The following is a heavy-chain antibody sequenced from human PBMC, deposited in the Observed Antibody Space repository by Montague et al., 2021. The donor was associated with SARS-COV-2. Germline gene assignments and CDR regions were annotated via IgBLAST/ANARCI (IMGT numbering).Heavy chain of an antibody. CDR2: IYYSGST. D-gene: IGHD3-22*01. CDR1: GGSISSYY. J-gene: IGHJ4*02. V-gene: IGHV4-59*13. CDR3: ARDSHYYDSSGHFDY. Sequence: SETLSLTCTVSGGSISSYYWSWIRQPPGKGLEWIGYIYYSGSTNYNPSLKSRVTISVDTSKNQFSLKLSSVTAADTAVYYCARDSHYYDSSGHFDYWGQGTLSPSPQ.